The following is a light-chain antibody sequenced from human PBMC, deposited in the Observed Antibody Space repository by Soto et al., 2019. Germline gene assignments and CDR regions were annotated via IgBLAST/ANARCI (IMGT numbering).Light chain of an antibody. J-gene: IGLJ2*01. CDR2: EVS. V-gene: IGLV2-8*01. Sequence: QSALTQPPSASGSPGQSVSISCTGTSSDVGGYNYISWYQQHPGKAPKLMIYEVSKRPSGVPDRFSGSKSGNTASLTVSGLQAEDEADYFCSLYAVSIFVVFGGGTKLTVL. CDR1: SSDVGGYNY. CDR3: SLYAVSIFVV.